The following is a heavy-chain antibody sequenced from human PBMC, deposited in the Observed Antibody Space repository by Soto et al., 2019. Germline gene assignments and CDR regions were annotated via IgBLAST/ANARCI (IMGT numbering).Heavy chain of an antibody. Sequence: ASVKVSCKASGGTFSSYTISWVRQAPGQGLEWMGRIIPILGIANYAQKFQGRVTITADKSTSTAYMELSSLRSEDTAVYYCARVYGSGSYHWFDPWGQGTLVTVSS. CDR3: ARVYGSGSYHWFDP. D-gene: IGHD3-10*01. V-gene: IGHV1-69*02. CDR2: IIPILGIA. J-gene: IGHJ5*02. CDR1: GGTFSSYT.